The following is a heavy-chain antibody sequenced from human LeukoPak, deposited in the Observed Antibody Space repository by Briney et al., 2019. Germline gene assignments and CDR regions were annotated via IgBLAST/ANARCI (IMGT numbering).Heavy chain of an antibody. D-gene: IGHD2-2*01. CDR3: ARPQGYCSSTSCHGAFDI. J-gene: IGHJ3*02. V-gene: IGHV4-39*01. CDR1: GGSISSSSYY. Sequence: PSETLSLTCTVSGGSISSSSYYWGWIRQPPGKGLEWIGSIYYSGSTYYNPSLKSRVTISVDTSKNQFSLKLSSVTAADTAVYYCARPQGYCSSTSCHGAFDIWGQGTMVTVSS. CDR2: IYYSGST.